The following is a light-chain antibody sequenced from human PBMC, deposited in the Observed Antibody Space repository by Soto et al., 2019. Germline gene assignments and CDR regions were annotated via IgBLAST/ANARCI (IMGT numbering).Light chain of an antibody. V-gene: IGKV2-28*01. CDR3: MQALQTPIT. J-gene: IGKJ5*01. CDR2: LGS. Sequence: DIVMTQSPLSLPVTPGEPASISCRSSHSLLHSNGYNYLDWYLQKPGQSPQLLIYLGSNRASGVPDRFSGSGSGTDFTLKISRVEAEDVGVYYCMQALQTPITFGQGTRL. CDR1: HSLLHSNGYNY.